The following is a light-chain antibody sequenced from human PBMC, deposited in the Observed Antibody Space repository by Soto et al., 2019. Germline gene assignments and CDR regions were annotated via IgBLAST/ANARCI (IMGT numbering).Light chain of an antibody. CDR3: SSYTTTTTSCV. Sequence: SALTQPASVSGSAGQSITISCTGNSNDVGGYNYVSWYQQYPDKAPTLIIYDVSNRPSGVSTRFSGSKSGNRASLTISGLQAEDEAAYYCSSYTTTTTSCVFGTGTKVTVL. CDR2: DVS. CDR1: SNDVGGYNY. V-gene: IGLV2-14*01. J-gene: IGLJ1*01.